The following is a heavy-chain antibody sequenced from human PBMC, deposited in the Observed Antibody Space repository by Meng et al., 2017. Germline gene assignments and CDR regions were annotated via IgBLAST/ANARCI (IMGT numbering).Heavy chain of an antibody. V-gene: IGHV3-74*01. CDR2: ISGDGSIT. CDR3: LDEAPRSDY. D-gene: IGHD1-1*01. Sequence: EVKVVESGGGLVQPGGSLRLSCAASGFTFNNYWMHWVRQVPGKGLVWVSRISGDGSITNYADSVKGRFTISRDNAKNTLYLQMNSLRPEDTAVYYCLDEAPRSDYWGQGSLVTVFS. J-gene: IGHJ4*02. CDR1: GFTFNNYW.